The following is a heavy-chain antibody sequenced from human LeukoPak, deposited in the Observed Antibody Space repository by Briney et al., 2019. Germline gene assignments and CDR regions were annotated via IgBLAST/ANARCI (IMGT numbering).Heavy chain of an antibody. CDR3: ARDPESYRRMGYFAY. Sequence: GGSLRLSCAASGFSIGSSAVNWVRQVPGKGLEWVSSISSGSGHIYYAASVRGRFTISRDNAMNSVFLQMNSLKAEDTAVYYCARDPESYRRMGYFAYWGQGILVTVPS. CDR1: GFSIGSSA. V-gene: IGHV3-21*01. J-gene: IGHJ4*02. D-gene: IGHD2-8*01. CDR2: ISSGSGHI.